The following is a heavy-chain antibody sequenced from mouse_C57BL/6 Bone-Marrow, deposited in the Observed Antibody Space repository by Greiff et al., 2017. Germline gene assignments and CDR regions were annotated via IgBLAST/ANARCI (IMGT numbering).Heavy chain of an antibody. J-gene: IGHJ3*01. CDR2: IDPETGGT. Sequence: QVQLKQSGAELVRPGASVTLSCKASGYTITDYEMHWVKQTPVHGLEWIGAIDPETGGTAYTQKFQGKDILTADKSSSTAYMELRCLTSEDSAVYYCTSCYDYGGSWFAYWGQGTLVTVSA. V-gene: IGHV1-15*01. CDR3: TSCYDYGGSWFAY. D-gene: IGHD2-4*01. CDR1: GYTITDYE.